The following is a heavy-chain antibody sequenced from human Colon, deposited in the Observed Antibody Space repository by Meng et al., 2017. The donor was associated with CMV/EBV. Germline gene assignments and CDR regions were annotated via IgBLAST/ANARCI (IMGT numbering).Heavy chain of an antibody. CDR2: IRTSGDFI. V-gene: IGHV3-21*01. CDR3: ARVVVVAGTGYYFDY. CDR1: RFTVSTYS. Sequence: SRFTVSTYSMNWVRQAPGKGLEWLSFIRTSGDFIYYADSVKGRFTISRDNAKNALYLQMNSLRAEDTAVYYCARVVVVAGTGYYFDYWGQGALVTVSS. J-gene: IGHJ4*02. D-gene: IGHD2-15*01.